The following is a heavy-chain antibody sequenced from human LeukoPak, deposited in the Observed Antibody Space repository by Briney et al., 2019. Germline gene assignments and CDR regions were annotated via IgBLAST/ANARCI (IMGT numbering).Heavy chain of an antibody. CDR1: GGTFSSYA. J-gene: IGHJ3*02. CDR2: INPSGGST. V-gene: IGHV1-46*01. CDR3: ARDLGYGSGSYYTYAFDI. Sequence: ASVKVSCKASGGTFSSYAISWVRQAPGQGLEWMGIINPSGGSTSYAQKFQGRVTMTRDTSISTAYMELSRLRSDDTAVYYCARDLGYGSGSYYTYAFDIWGQGTMVTVSS. D-gene: IGHD3-10*01.